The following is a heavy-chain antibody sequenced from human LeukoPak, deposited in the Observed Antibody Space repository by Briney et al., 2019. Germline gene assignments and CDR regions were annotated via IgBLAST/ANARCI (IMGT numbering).Heavy chain of an antibody. CDR1: GFTFSSYA. D-gene: IGHD6-19*01. Sequence: GGSLRLSCAASGFTFSSYAMSWVRQAPGKGLEWVANIKQDGSEKYYVDSVKGRFTISRDNAKNSLYLQMNSLRAEDTAVYYCARGGGIAVAVNDYWGQGTLVTVSS. CDR3: ARGGGIAVAVNDY. J-gene: IGHJ4*02. V-gene: IGHV3-7*01. CDR2: IKQDGSEK.